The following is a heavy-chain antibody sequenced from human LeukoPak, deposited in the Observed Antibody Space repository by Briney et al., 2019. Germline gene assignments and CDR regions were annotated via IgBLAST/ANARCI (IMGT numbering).Heavy chain of an antibody. CDR2: MNPNSGNT. CDR1: GYTFTSYD. D-gene: IGHD1-1*01. J-gene: IGHJ6*02. V-gene: IGHV1-8*01. CDR3: ARARTGYYYYGMDV. Sequence: ASVKVSCKASGYTFTSYDINWVRQATGQGLEWMGWMNPNSGNTGYAQKFQGRVTMTRNTSISTAYMELSSLRSEDTAVYYCARARTGYYYYGMDVWGQGTTVTVSS.